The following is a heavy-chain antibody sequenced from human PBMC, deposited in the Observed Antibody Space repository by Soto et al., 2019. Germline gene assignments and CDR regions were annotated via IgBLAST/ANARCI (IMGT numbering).Heavy chain of an antibody. V-gene: IGHV1-8*01. Sequence: QVQLVQSGAEVKKPGASVKVSCKASGFTFTTYDIDWVRQATGQGLEWMGWMNPNSGNLGYAQKFQGRITMTRDTSTSTVYMELSSLRPDDTAVYYCARADNSDWASGYYVMDVWGQGTTVTVSS. CDR2: MNPNSGNL. CDR3: ARADNSDWASGYYVMDV. J-gene: IGHJ6*02. D-gene: IGHD6-19*01. CDR1: GFTFTTYD.